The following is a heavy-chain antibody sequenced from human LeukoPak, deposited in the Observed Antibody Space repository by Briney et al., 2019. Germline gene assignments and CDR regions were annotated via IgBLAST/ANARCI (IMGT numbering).Heavy chain of an antibody. CDR2: IYDSGST. V-gene: IGHV4-59*12. D-gene: IGHD3-3*01. CDR1: GGSISSYY. J-gene: IGHJ3*02. Sequence: PSETLSLTCTVSGGSISSYYWSWIRQPPGKGLEWIGYIYDSGSTNYNPSLKSRVTISVDTSKNQFSLKLSSVTAADTAVYYCARRRRITIFGVVTRDAFDIWGQGTMVTVSS. CDR3: ARRRRITIFGVVTRDAFDI.